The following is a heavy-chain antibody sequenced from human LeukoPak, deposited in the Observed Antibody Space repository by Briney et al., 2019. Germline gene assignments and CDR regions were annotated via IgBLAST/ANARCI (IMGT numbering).Heavy chain of an antibody. V-gene: IGHV4-34*01. Sequence: SETLSLTCAVYGGSFSGYYWSWIRQPPGKGLEWIGEINHSGSTNYNPSLKSRVTISVDTSKNQFSLKLSSVTAADTAVYYCARGRRTFWSGLYCDYWGQGTLVTVSP. CDR1: GGSFSGYY. J-gene: IGHJ4*02. CDR2: INHSGST. D-gene: IGHD3-3*01. CDR3: ARGRRTFWSGLYCDY.